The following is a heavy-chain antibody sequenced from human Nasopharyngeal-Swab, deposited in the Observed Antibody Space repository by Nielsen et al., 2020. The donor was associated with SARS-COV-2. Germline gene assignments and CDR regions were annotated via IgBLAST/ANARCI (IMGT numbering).Heavy chain of an antibody. CDR3: ARARYYDSSGYGGYYYYGMDV. Sequence: GESLKISCAASGFTFSSYAMHWVRQAPGKGLEWVAVISYDGSNKYYADSVKGRFTISRDNSKNTLYLQMNSLRAEDTAVYYCARARYYDSSGYGGYYYYGMDVWGQGTTVTVSS. J-gene: IGHJ6*02. D-gene: IGHD3-22*01. V-gene: IGHV3-30*04. CDR1: GFTFSSYA. CDR2: ISYDGSNK.